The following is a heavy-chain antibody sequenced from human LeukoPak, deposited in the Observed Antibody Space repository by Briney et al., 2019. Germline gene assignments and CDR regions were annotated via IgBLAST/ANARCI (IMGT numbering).Heavy chain of an antibody. CDR1: GGSISSSSYY. D-gene: IGHD2-2*01. CDR3: ARGNRCSSTSCYYYYYYGMDV. V-gene: IGHV4-39*07. J-gene: IGHJ6*02. CDR2: IYYSGST. Sequence: SETLSLTCTVSGGSISSSSYYWGWIRQPPGKGLEWIGSIYYSGSTNYNPSLKSRVTISVDTSKNQFSLKLSSVTAADTAVYYCARGNRCSSTSCYYYYYYGMDVWGQGTTVTVSS.